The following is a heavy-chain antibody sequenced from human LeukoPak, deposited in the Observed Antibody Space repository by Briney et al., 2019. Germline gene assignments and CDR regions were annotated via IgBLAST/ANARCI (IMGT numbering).Heavy chain of an antibody. Sequence: KPSETLSLTCTVSGGSISSSSYYWGWIRQPPGKGLEWIGSIYCSGSTYYNPSLKSRVTISVDTSKNQFSLKLSSVTAADTAVYYCARLWSSRDAFDIWGQGTMVTVSS. D-gene: IGHD2-8*02. J-gene: IGHJ3*02. V-gene: IGHV4-39*01. CDR2: IYCSGST. CDR1: GGSISSSSYY. CDR3: ARLWSSRDAFDI.